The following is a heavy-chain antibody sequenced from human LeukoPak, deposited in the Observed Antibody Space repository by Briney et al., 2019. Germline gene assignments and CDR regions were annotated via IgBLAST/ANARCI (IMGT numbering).Heavy chain of an antibody. J-gene: IGHJ4*02. D-gene: IGHD5-24*01. V-gene: IGHV3-74*01. CDR2: VKGDGSFT. Sequence: GGSLRLSCAASGFTFRNYWMHWVRQAPGKGLVWVSRVKGDGSFTDYADSVKGRFTTSRDNAKNTLYLQMYSLRAEDTAAYYCVRDGDDYNFDYWGQGSLVTVSS. CDR3: VRDGDDYNFDY. CDR1: GFTFRNYW.